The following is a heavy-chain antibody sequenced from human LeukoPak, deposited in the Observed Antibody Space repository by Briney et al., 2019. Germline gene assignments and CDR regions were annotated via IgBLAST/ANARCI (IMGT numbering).Heavy chain of an antibody. D-gene: IGHD3-3*01. Sequence: SETLSLTCAVDGGSVSGYYWGWIRQPPGKGREWTGEVNHGGSTNYNRSLKSRVTISVDTSKNQFSLKLSSVTAADTAVYYCARAAQYYDFWSGYAGAHYYYYMDVWGKGTTVTVSS. CDR1: GGSVSGYY. J-gene: IGHJ6*03. CDR2: VNHGGST. CDR3: ARAAQYYDFWSGYAGAHYYYYMDV. V-gene: IGHV4-34*01.